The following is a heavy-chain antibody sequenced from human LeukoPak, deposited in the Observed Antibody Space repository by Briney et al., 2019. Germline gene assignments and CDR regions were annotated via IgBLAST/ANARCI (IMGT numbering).Heavy chain of an antibody. Sequence: SSETLSLTCAVYGGSFSGYYWSWIRQPPGKGLEWIGEINHSGSTNYNPSLKSRVTISVDTSKSQFSLKLSSVTAADTAVYYCAAERRYYYDSSGYHPLYFDYWGQGTLVTVSS. J-gene: IGHJ4*02. CDR1: GGSFSGYY. CDR2: INHSGST. D-gene: IGHD3-22*01. V-gene: IGHV4-34*01. CDR3: AAERRYYYDSSGYHPLYFDY.